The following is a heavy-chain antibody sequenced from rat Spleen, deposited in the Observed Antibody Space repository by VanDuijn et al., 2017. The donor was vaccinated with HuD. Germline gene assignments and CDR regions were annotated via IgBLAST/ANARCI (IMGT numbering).Heavy chain of an antibody. CDR1: GFTFSDYY. V-gene: IGHV5-29*01. CDR2: ISYDGSTT. Sequence: EVQLVESDGGLVQPGRSLKLSCAASGFTFSDYYMAWVRQAPTKGLDWVATISYDGSTTYYRDSVKGRFTISRDYGKSTLYLEMDSLRSEDMATYYCVRQGYLRDWYFDFWGPGTMVTVSS. D-gene: IGHD2-5*01. J-gene: IGHJ1*01. CDR3: VRQGYLRDWYFDF.